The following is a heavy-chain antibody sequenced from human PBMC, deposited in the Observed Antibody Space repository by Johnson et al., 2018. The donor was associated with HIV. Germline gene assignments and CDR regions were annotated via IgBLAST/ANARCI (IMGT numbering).Heavy chain of an antibody. Sequence: EVQLVESGGGLVQPGGSLRLSCAASGFTLSSYWMHWVRQVPGKGPVWVSRINSDGSSSAYADSVKGRFPISRDNSKNTLSLQMNSLRAEDTAVYYCARGRTVVSVFDIWGQGTMVTVSS. CDR2: INSDGSSS. V-gene: IGHV3-74*01. J-gene: IGHJ3*02. CDR3: ARGRTVVSVFDI. CDR1: GFTLSSYW. D-gene: IGHD3-3*01.